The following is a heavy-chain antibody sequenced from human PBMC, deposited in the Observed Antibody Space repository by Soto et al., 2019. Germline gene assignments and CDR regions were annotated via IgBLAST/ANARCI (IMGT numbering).Heavy chain of an antibody. CDR3: ARGEYYYDSSGSPWPLEGYFQH. CDR2: ISSSSSYI. J-gene: IGHJ1*01. Sequence: PGGSLRLSCAASGFTFSSYSMNWVRQAPGKGLEWVSSISSSSSYIYYADSVKGRFTISRDNAKNSLYLQMNSLRAEDTAVYYCARGEYYYDSSGSPWPLEGYFQHWGQGTLVTVSS. CDR1: GFTFSSYS. D-gene: IGHD3-22*01. V-gene: IGHV3-21*01.